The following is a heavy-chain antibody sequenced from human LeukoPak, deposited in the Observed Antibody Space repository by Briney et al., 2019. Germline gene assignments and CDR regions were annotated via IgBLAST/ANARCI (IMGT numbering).Heavy chain of an antibody. J-gene: IGHJ4*02. CDR1: GFIFDDYA. V-gene: IGHV3-9*01. CDR3: ARTTYGSWYLDYFDY. D-gene: IGHD6-13*01. CDR2: ISWNSGSI. Sequence: GGSLRLSCAATGFIFDDYAMHWVRQAPGKGLEWVSGISWNSGSIGYADSVKGRFTISRDNAKNSLYLQMNSLRAEDTALYYCARTTYGSWYLDYFDYWGQGTLVTVSS.